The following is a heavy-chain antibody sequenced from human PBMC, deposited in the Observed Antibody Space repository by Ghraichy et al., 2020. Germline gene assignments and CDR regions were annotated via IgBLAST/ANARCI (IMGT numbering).Heavy chain of an antibody. Sequence: SETLSLTCAVYNGPFDSYYWSWIRQLPGKGLQWIGEINHSGSTNYNPSLKSRVALSVDRLKNQFSLRLSFVTAAATAMYYCARGRKSSQQLVPLPFDYWGQGTLVNVSS. CDR1: NGPFDSYY. D-gene: IGHD6-13*01. CDR2: INHSGST. CDR3: ARGRKSSQQLVPLPFDY. V-gene: IGHV4-34*01. J-gene: IGHJ4*02.